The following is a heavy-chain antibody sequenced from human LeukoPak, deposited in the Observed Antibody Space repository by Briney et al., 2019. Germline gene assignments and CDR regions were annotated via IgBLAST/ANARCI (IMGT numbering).Heavy chain of an antibody. CDR2: IYYSGST. Sequence: SETLSLTCTVSGGSISSYYWSWIRQPPGKGLEWIGYIYYSGSTNYNPSLKSRVTISVDTSKNQFSLKLGSVTAADTAVYYCARSFGSGNYWFDPWGQGTLVTVSS. CDR3: ARSFGSGNYWFDP. J-gene: IGHJ5*02. V-gene: IGHV4-59*08. D-gene: IGHD3-10*01. CDR1: GGSISSYY.